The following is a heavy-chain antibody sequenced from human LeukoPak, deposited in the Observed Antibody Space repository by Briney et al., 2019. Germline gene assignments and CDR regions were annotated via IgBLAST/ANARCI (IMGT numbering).Heavy chain of an antibody. J-gene: IGHJ4*02. CDR3: ARAGYDSSGSYIAAFDY. CDR2: INTDGSST. CDR1: GFTFSSYW. Sequence: PGRSLRLSCGASGFTFSSYWMFWVRQAPGKGLVWVSRINTDGSSTTHADSVKGRFTISRDNAKNTLYLQMNSLRAEDTAVYYCARAGYDSSGSYIAAFDYWGQGTLVTVSS. V-gene: IGHV3-74*01. D-gene: IGHD3-22*01.